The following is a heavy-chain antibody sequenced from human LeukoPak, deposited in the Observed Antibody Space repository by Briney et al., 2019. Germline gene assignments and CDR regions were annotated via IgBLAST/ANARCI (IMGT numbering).Heavy chain of an antibody. J-gene: IGHJ6*01. Sequence: GGSLRLSCAASGFTFSTSRINWVRPAPGKGLDWVASISSSSRDTYYADSVKGRFTISRDNAKKPLYLQISSLRAEDTAVYYCARGRVLFGDWSRYYHYGMDVWGQETTVSVP. D-gene: IGHD2-21*02. CDR2: ISSSSRDT. CDR1: GFTFSTSR. V-gene: IGHV3-21*01. CDR3: ARGRVLFGDWSRYYHYGMDV.